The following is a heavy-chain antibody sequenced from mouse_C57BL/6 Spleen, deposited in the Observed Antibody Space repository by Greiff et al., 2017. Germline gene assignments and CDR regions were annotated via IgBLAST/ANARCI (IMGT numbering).Heavy chain of an antibody. CDR1: GFNITDDY. V-gene: IGHV14-4*01. CDR2: IDPENGDT. J-gene: IGHJ4*01. CDR3: TTPCSLYAMDY. Sequence: EVQLVESGAELVRPGASVKLSCTASGFNITDDYMHWVKQRPEQGLEWIGWIDPENGDTEYASKFQGKATITADTSSNTAYLQLSSLTSEDTAVYYCTTPCSLYAMDYWGQGTSVTVSS.